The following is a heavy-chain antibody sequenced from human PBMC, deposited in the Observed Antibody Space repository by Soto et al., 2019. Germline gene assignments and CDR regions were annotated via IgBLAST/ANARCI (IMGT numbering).Heavy chain of an antibody. D-gene: IGHD6-13*01. Sequence: SQTLSLTCAISGDSVSSNSAAWNWIRQSPSRGLEWLGRTYYRSKWYNDYAVSVKSRITINPDTSKNQFSLQLNSVTPEDTAVYYCAKDSLYSSSWFYNWFDPWGQGTLVTVSS. V-gene: IGHV6-1*01. CDR2: TYYRSKWYN. CDR3: AKDSLYSSSWFYNWFDP. J-gene: IGHJ5*02. CDR1: GDSVSSNSAA.